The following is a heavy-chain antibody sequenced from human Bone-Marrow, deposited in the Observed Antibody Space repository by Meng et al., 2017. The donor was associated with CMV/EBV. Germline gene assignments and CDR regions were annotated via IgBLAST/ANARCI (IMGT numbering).Heavy chain of an antibody. CDR3: ARDRWWSGYSYGALDNYFDY. CDR2: ISRSGTNT. Sequence: GESLKISCAASGFIFSDYNMNWVRQAPGKGLEWIAYISRSGTNTFYSDSVRGRLTISRDNAKNSLFLQTDSLRAEDTAVYYCARDRWWSGYSYGALDNYFDYWGQGTLVTVSS. CDR1: GFIFSDYN. V-gene: IGHV3-48*04. J-gene: IGHJ4*02. D-gene: IGHD5-18*01.